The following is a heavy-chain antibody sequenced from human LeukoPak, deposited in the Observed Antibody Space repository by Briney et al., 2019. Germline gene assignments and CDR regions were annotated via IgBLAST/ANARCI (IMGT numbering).Heavy chain of an antibody. Sequence: ASVTVSCKASGYTFTGYYMHWVRQAPGQGLEWMGWINPNSGGTNYAQKFQGRVTMTRDTSISTAYMELSRLRSDDTAVYYCARSELLLWFGESTSNWFDPWGQGTLVTVSS. J-gene: IGHJ5*02. CDR2: INPNSGGT. CDR3: ARSELLLWFGESTSNWFDP. D-gene: IGHD3-10*01. V-gene: IGHV1-2*02. CDR1: GYTFTGYY.